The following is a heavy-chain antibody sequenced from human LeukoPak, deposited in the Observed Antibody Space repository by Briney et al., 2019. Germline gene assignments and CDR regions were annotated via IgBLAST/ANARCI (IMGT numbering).Heavy chain of an antibody. CDR2: INHSGST. D-gene: IGHD3-10*01. CDR3: ARGRGTMVRGVTQWNDY. V-gene: IGHV4-34*01. CDR1: GGSFSGYY. J-gene: IGHJ4*02. Sequence: SETLSLTCAVYGGSFSGYYWSWIRQPPGKGLEWIGEINHSGSTNYNPSLKSRVTISVDTSKNQFSLKLSSVTAADTAVYYCARGRGTMVRGVTQWNDYWAREPWSPSPQ.